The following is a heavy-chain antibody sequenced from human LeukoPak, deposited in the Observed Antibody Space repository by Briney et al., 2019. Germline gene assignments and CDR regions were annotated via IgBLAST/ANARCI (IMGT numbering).Heavy chain of an antibody. Sequence: GGSLRLSCAASGFTFSSYSMNWVRQAPGKGLEWVSAISRGGGRTYYADSVKGRFTISRDDSKNTVYLQMNSLRAEDTAVYYCAANWNADYWGQGTLVTVSS. CDR2: ISRGGGRT. CDR1: GFTFSSYS. D-gene: IGHD1-20*01. CDR3: AANWNADY. V-gene: IGHV3-23*01. J-gene: IGHJ4*02.